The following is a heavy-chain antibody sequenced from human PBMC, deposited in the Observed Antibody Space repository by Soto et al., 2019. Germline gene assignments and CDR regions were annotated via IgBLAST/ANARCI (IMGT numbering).Heavy chain of an antibody. CDR1: GFTFDDYA. CDR2: ISSSGSTI. CDR3: AKEGGYCSSTSCHARVYY. Sequence: GRSLRLSCAASGFTFDDYAMHWVRQAPGKGLEWVSYISSSGSTIYYADSVKGRFTISRDNSKNTLYLQMNSLRAEDTAVYYCAKEGGYCSSTSCHARVYYWGQGTLVTVSS. D-gene: IGHD2-2*03. J-gene: IGHJ4*02. V-gene: IGHV3-23*01.